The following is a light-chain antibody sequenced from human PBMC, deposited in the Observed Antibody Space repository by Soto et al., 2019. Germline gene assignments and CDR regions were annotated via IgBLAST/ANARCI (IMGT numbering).Light chain of an antibody. CDR1: QSIGTY. Sequence: EIVLTQSPATLSLSPGDRATLSCRASQSIGTYLAWYQQKPGQAPRLPIYDASNRATGIPARFSGSGSGTDFPLTISSLEPEDFAVYFCQHRSNSPPTWTFGQGTKVEIK. CDR3: QHRSNSPPTWT. J-gene: IGKJ1*01. CDR2: DAS. V-gene: IGKV3-11*01.